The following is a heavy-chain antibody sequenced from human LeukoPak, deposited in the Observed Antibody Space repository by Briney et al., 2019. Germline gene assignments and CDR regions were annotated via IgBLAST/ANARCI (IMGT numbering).Heavy chain of an antibody. CDR1: GYSFPSYL. V-gene: IGHV5-51*01. CDR2: IYPGESDT. Sequence: GQSLKISCKGSGYSFPSYLIGWVRQMPGKGLEWRGIIYPGESDTRHSPSVQGQVTISADTSISTAYLQWSSLKPSDTAMYYCARQKAGSARYQLLLSYFDYWGQGTLVTVSS. J-gene: IGHJ4*02. CDR3: ARQKAGSARYQLLLSYFDY. D-gene: IGHD2-2*01.